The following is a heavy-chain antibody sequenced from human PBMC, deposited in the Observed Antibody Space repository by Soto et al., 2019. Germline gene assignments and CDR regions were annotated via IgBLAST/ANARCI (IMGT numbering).Heavy chain of an antibody. CDR1: GGSIRSYY. V-gene: IGHV4-59*01. Sequence: SETLSLTCTVSGGSIRSYYWSWIRQPPGKGLEWIGYIYYSGSTNYNPSLKSRVTISVDTSKNQFSLKLSSVTAADTAVYYCARHSWKYVVRWYSDYWGQGTLVTVSS. D-gene: IGHD1-7*01. J-gene: IGHJ4*02. CDR2: IYYSGST. CDR3: ARHSWKYVVRWYSDY.